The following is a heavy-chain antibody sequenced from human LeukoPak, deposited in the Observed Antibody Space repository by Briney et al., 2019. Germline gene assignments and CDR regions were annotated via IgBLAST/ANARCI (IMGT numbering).Heavy chain of an antibody. CDR3: ARDDYGDYYAFDI. CDR1: GFTFGSYW. CDR2: IKTDGSET. D-gene: IGHD4-17*01. Sequence: RSGGSLRLSCAASGFTFGSYWMTWMRQTPGKGLEWVANIKTDGSETYYLDSVKGRFTVSRDNAKNSLFLQMNSLRAEDTAVYYCARDDYGDYYAFDIWGQGTMVTVSS. V-gene: IGHV3-7*01. J-gene: IGHJ3*02.